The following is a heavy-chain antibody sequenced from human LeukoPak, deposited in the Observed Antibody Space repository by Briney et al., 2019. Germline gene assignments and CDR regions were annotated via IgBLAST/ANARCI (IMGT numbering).Heavy chain of an antibody. Sequence: SETLSLTCTVSGGSISSSSYYWGWIRQPPGKGLEWIGSMFYRGSTLYNPSLKSRVTISVDTSKNQFSLKLTSVTAADTAVYYCARAPGTTFDYWGHGNMVTVSS. J-gene: IGHJ4*01. CDR1: GGSISSSSYY. CDR2: MFYRGST. V-gene: IGHV4-39*01. D-gene: IGHD4-17*01. CDR3: ARAPGTTFDY.